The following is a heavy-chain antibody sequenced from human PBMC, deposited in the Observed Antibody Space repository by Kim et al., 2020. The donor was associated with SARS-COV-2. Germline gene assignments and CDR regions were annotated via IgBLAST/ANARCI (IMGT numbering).Heavy chain of an antibody. Sequence: SETLSLTCTVSGGSISSSSYYWGWIRQPPGKGLEWIGSIYYSGSTYYNPSLKSRVTISVDTSKNQFPLKLSSVTAADTAVYYCAREGRASPFVVVTADPYFDYWGQGTLVTVSS. CDR1: GGSISSSSYY. D-gene: IGHD2-21*02. J-gene: IGHJ4*02. CDR2: IYYSGST. CDR3: AREGRASPFVVVTADPYFDY. V-gene: IGHV4-39*02.